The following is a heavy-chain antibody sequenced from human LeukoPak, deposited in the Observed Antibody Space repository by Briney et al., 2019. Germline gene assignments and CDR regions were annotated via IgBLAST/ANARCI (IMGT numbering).Heavy chain of an antibody. CDR1: GFPSSDYS. Sequence: GGSLRLSCATSGFPSSDYSMNWVRQAPGKGLEWLSYTTGSSSTIYYADSVKGRFTISRDNAKNSLYLQMNSLRAEDTAVYYCARDQRSTSPMGPWGQGTLVTVSS. CDR3: ARDQRSTSPMGP. CDR2: TTGSSSTI. V-gene: IGHV3-48*01. D-gene: IGHD2-2*01. J-gene: IGHJ5*02.